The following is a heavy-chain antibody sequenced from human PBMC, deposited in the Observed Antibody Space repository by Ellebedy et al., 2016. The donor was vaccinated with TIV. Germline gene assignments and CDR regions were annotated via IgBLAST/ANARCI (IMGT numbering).Heavy chain of an antibody. Sequence: PGGSLRLSCAASGFTFNTYGMHWVRQAPGKGLEWVSVIYSGGSTYYADSVKGRFTISRDNSKNTLYLQMNSLRAEDTAVYYCVRIMKYQLLGYLGYYYGMDVWGQGTTVTVSS. CDR2: IYSGGST. V-gene: IGHV3-53*01. CDR3: VRIMKYQLLGYLGYYYGMDV. CDR1: GFTFNTYG. D-gene: IGHD2-2*01. J-gene: IGHJ6*02.